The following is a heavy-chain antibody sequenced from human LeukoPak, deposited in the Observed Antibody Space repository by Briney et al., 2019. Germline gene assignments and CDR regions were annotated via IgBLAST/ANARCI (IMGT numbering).Heavy chain of an antibody. CDR2: ISGSSGST. V-gene: IGHV3-23*01. D-gene: IGHD6-19*01. Sequence: PGGSLRLSCAASGFTFSSYAMSWVRQAPGKGLEWVSAISGSSGSTYYADSVKGRFTISRDNSKNTLYLQMNSLRVEGTAVYYCARDPSSSGWYGYYFDYWGQGTLVSVSS. CDR3: ARDPSSSGWYGYYFDY. J-gene: IGHJ4*02. CDR1: GFTFSSYA.